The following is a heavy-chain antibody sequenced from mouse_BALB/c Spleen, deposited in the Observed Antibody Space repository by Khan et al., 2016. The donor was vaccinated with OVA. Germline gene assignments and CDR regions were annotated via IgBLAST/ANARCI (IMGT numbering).Heavy chain of an antibody. CDR2: INPYNDGT. CDR1: GYTFTNYI. J-gene: IGHJ3*01. CDR3: SRHSVSSFWFAY. Sequence: VQLQQSGPELVKPGASVKMSCKASGYTFTNYIIHWVKQKPGQGLEWIGYINPYNDGTKYNEKFKGKATLNSDKSSSTAYMELSGLSSEYSAFYYSSRHSVSSFWFAYWRHGTLVTVSA. V-gene: IGHV1S136*01. D-gene: IGHD1-1*01.